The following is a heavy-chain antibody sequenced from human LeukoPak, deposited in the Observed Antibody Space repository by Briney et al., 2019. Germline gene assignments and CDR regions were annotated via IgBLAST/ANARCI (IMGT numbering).Heavy chain of an antibody. V-gene: IGHV3-74*01. CDR3: ARVEGDCSSTSCSSGYFDY. CDR1: GSTFSIYW. Sequence: PGGSLRLSCAASGSTFSIYWMHWVRQAPGKGLVWVSRINSDGSSTSYADSVKGRFTIARDNAKNTLYLQMSSLRAEDTAVYYCARVEGDCSSTSCSSGYFDYWGQGTLVTVSS. J-gene: IGHJ4*02. D-gene: IGHD2-2*01. CDR2: INSDGSST.